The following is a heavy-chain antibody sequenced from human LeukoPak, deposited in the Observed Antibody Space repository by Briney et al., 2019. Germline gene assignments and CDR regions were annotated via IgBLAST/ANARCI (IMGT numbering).Heavy chain of an antibody. Sequence: SETLSLTCTVSVDSLSGYCWSWIRHPPGNGREYVGYIYYSGTTYYNPSLKSRLTMSIDTSKSQFSLQLSSVTAADTAVYYCARLSKLNAIGWSAFDMWGQGTMVTVSS. CDR2: IYYSGTT. J-gene: IGHJ3*02. CDR3: ARLSKLNAIGWSAFDM. CDR1: VDSLSGYC. D-gene: IGHD6-19*01. V-gene: IGHV4-59*08.